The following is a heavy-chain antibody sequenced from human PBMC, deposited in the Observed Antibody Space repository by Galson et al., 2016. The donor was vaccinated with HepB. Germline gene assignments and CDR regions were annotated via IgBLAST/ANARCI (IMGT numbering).Heavy chain of an antibody. CDR3: AHGRGWLSDY. CDR2: ISWDDDK. J-gene: IGHJ4*02. D-gene: IGHD6-19*01. CDR1: GFSLSTTGVT. Sequence: PALVKPTQTLTLTCTFSGFSLSTTGVTVGWIRQPPGKALEWLALISWDDDKRYSPSLNNRLTITKDTSKNQVVLTMTDMEPVDTATYYCAHGRGWLSDYWGQGTLVTVSS. V-gene: IGHV2-5*02.